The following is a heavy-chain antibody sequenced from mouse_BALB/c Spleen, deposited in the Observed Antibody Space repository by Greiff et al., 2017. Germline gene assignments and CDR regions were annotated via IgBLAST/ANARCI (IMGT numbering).Heavy chain of an antibody. V-gene: IGHV1-69*01. D-gene: IGHD2-4*01. CDR2: IDTSDSYT. Sequence: QVQLQQPGAELVMPGASVKMSCKASGYTFTDYWMHWVKQRPGQGLEWIGAIDTSDSYTSYNQKFKGKATLTVDESSSTAYMQLSSLTSEDSAVYYCARNYDYDYWGQGTTLTVSS. J-gene: IGHJ2*01. CDR3: ARNYDYDY. CDR1: GYTFTDYW.